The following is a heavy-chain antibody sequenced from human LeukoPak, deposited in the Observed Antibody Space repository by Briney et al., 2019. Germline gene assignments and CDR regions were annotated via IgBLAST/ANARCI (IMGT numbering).Heavy chain of an antibody. J-gene: IGHJ6*03. CDR2: ISFDENNK. Sequence: GGSLRLSCAASGFTFSSYGMSWVRQAPGKGLEWVAIISFDENNKYYADSVKGRFTISRDNSKNTLYLQMNSLRLEDTAVYYCAKHPGGFTGIVNYYYMDVWGEGTTVTVSS. D-gene: IGHD3-16*02. CDR1: GFTFSSYG. V-gene: IGHV3-30*18. CDR3: AKHPGGFTGIVNYYYMDV.